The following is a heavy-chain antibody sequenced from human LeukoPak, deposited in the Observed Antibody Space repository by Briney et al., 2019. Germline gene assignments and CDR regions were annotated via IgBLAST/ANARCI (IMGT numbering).Heavy chain of an antibody. J-gene: IGHJ1*01. CDR2: IYSAIT. V-gene: IGHV4-39*01. CDR3: ARHVWDIGFQQ. Sequence: SETLSLTCTVSGGSISSGNYYSGWIRQPPGKGLEWIGSIYSAITYPPPSLKSRLIISVSRSNTPFSLELCPVTAAATAVYYCARHVWDIGFQQWGQGTLVTVSS. D-gene: IGHD2-8*01. CDR1: GGSISSGNYY.